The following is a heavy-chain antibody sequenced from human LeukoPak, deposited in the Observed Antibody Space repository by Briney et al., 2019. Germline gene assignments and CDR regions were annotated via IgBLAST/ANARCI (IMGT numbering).Heavy chain of an antibody. Sequence: ASVKVSCKASGYTYSSYGISWVRQAPGQGLEWMGWINGYKGNTNYAQKLRGRVTMTTDTSTSTAYMELSSLRSEDTAVYYCATVVHDYRVLFTYYFDYWGQGTLVTVSS. CDR1: GYTYSSYG. V-gene: IGHV1-18*01. D-gene: IGHD4-11*01. CDR3: ATVVHDYRVLFTYYFDY. CDR2: INGYKGNT. J-gene: IGHJ4*02.